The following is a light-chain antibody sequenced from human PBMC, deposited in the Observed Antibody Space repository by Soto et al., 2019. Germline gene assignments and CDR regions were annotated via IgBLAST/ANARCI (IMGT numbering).Light chain of an antibody. V-gene: IGKV3-15*01. J-gene: IGKJ1*01. CDR2: AAS. CDR1: QSVSGY. CDR3: QHQSNWPRT. Sequence: EIVLTQSPATLYVSLGERTTLTCRASQSVSGYLAWYQQKPGQAPRLLIYAASTRATGVPDRFSGGGSGTDFTLTISSLQSEDFAVYYCQHQSNWPRTFGQGTKVDIK.